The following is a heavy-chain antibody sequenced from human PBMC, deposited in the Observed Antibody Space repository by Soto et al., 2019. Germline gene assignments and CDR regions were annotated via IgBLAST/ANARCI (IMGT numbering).Heavy chain of an antibody. J-gene: IGHJ4*02. D-gene: IGHD3-10*01. CDR2: ISYDGSNK. CDR3: ARVFRSGHAVAHVDY. CDR1: GFTFSSYA. V-gene: IGHV3-30-3*01. Sequence: QVQLVESGGGVVQPGRSLRLSCAASGFTFSSYAMHWVRQAPGKGLEWVAVISYDGSNKYYADSVKGRFTISRDNSKNTLYLQMNSLRAEDTAVYYCARVFRSGHAVAHVDYWGQGTLVTFSS.